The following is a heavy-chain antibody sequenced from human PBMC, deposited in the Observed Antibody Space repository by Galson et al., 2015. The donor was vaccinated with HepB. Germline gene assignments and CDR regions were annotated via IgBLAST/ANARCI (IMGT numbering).Heavy chain of an antibody. Sequence: SLRLSCAASGFTFSSYGMHWVRQAPGKGLEWVAVISYDGSNKYYADSVKGRFTISRDNSKNTLYLQMNSLRAEDTAVYYCANAYYYDSSRGPFGYWGQGTLVTVSS. D-gene: IGHD3-22*01. CDR2: ISYDGSNK. J-gene: IGHJ4*02. CDR1: GFTFSSYG. CDR3: ANAYYYDSSRGPFGY. V-gene: IGHV3-30*18.